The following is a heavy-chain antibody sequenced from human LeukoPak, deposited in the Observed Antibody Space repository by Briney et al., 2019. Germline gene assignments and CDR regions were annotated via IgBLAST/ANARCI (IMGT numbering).Heavy chain of an antibody. D-gene: IGHD2-2*01. Sequence: ASVKVSCKASGYTFTGYYMHWVRQAPGQGLEWMGWINPNSGGTNYAQKFQGWVTMTRDTSISTAYMELSRLRSDDTAVYYCARDEVLYCSSTSCPENWFDPWGQGTLVTVSS. CDR2: INPNSGGT. J-gene: IGHJ5*02. CDR3: ARDEVLYCSSTSCPENWFDP. CDR1: GYTFTGYY. V-gene: IGHV1-2*04.